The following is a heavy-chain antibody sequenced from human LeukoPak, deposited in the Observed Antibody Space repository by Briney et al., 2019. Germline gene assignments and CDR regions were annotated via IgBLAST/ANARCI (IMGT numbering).Heavy chain of an antibody. CDR2: ISAYNGNT. Sequence: ASVKVSCKASGYTFTSYGISWVRQAPGQGLEWMGWISAYNGNTNYAQKLQGRVTMTTDTSTSTAYMELRSLRSEDTAVYYCARDHSSSDYYYYHGMDVWGQGTTVTVSS. CDR1: GYTFTSYG. J-gene: IGHJ6*02. CDR3: ARDHSSSDYYYYHGMDV. D-gene: IGHD6-13*01. V-gene: IGHV1-18*01.